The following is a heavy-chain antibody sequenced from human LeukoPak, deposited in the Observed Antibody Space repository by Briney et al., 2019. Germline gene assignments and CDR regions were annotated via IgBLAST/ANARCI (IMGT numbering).Heavy chain of an antibody. J-gene: IGHJ6*02. CDR3: ARHFSTYSYGLDV. CDR1: GFTFSNFW. D-gene: IGHD3-3*02. Sequence: PGGSLRLSCAASGFTFSNFWMSWVRQAPGTGLEWVANINPDGSAKYYVDSVKGRFTISRDNAENSLYLQMNSLRPEDTAVYYCARHFSTYSYGLDVWGQGTTVTVSS. V-gene: IGHV3-7*01. CDR2: INPDGSAK.